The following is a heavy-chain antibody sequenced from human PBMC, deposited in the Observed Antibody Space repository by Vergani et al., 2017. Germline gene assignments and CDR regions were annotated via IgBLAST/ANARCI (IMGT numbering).Heavy chain of an antibody. J-gene: IGHJ4*02. CDR3: ARHTSPRIEDXFDY. D-gene: IGHD2-2*01. Sequence: QVQLQESGPGLVKPSETLSLTCTVSGGAISSYYWSWIRQPPGKGLEWIGYIYYSGSTNYNPSLKRRVTISVDTSKNQFSLKLSSVTAADTAVYYCARHTSPRIEDXFDYWGQGTLVTVSS. CDR1: GGAISSYY. CDR2: IYYSGST. V-gene: IGHV4-59*01.